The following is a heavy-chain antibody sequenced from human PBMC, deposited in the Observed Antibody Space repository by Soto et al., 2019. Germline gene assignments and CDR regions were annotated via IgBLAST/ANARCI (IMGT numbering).Heavy chain of an antibody. Sequence: SETLSLTCTVSGGSVSSSSYSWGWIRQSPGKGLEWIGTIYSSENTYYNPSLLSRVTISVDTSKNEFSVRLSSVTAADTAVYYCARLNGYFINTNCHGYYGMDVWGQGTTVT. CDR1: GGSVSSSSYS. V-gene: IGHV4-39*01. J-gene: IGHJ6*02. CDR3: ARLNGYFINTNCHGYYGMDV. CDR2: IYSSENT. D-gene: IGHD2-2*03.